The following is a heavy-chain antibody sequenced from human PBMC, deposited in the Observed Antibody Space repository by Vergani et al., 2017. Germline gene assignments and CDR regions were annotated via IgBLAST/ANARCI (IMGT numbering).Heavy chain of an antibody. CDR1: GGSINSHNYY. CDR3: AGESCVRGSCYKPLFDD. V-gene: IGHV4-61*02. D-gene: IGHD3-22*01. J-gene: IGHJ4*02. CDR2: IHTSGST. Sequence: QVQLQESGPGLVKPSQTLSLTCTVSGGSINSHNYYWSWIRQPAGKGLEWIGRIHTSGSTNYNPSLKSRVTMSEDTSKNQFSLNLTSVTAADTAVYFCAGESCVRGSCYKPLFDDWGQGILVTVSS.